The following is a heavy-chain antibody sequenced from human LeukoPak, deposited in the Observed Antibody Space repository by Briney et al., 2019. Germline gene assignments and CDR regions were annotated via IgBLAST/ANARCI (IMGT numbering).Heavy chain of an antibody. CDR1: GFTFSSYT. J-gene: IGHJ3*02. D-gene: IGHD3-22*01. Sequence: PGGSLRLSCAASGFTFSSYTMNWVRQAPGKGLEWVSSISGSSSYIYYADSVKGRFTISRDNAKSSLYLQMNSLRDEDTAVYYCARVWYLDDSGYSLDAFDIWGRGTMVTVSS. CDR3: ARVWYLDDSGYSLDAFDI. V-gene: IGHV3-21*01. CDR2: ISGSSSYI.